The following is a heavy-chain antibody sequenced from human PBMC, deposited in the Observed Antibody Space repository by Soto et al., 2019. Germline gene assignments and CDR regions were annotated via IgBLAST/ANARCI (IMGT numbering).Heavy chain of an antibody. CDR1: GGTFSRHS. D-gene: IGHD1-26*01. J-gene: IGHJ5*02. CDR2: IIPVFGTA. Sequence: QVQLVQSGTEVKKPGSSVKVSCKASGGTFSRHSITWVRQAPGHGLGWMGTIIPVFGTANYAQKFKRRVTINADDSTTTAYLELSSLRSDESAVYYCGRVPLIATTPELGGSPAWGQGSLVTVSS. CDR3: GRVPLIATTPELGGSPA. V-gene: IGHV1-69*18.